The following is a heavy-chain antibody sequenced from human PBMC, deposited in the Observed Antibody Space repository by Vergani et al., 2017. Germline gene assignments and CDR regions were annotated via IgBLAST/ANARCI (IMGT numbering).Heavy chain of an antibody. CDR1: GFTFGDYA. CDR2: IRSKAYGGTT. V-gene: IGHV3-49*03. D-gene: IGHD2-21*02. Sequence: EVQLVESGGGLVQPGGSLRLSCTASGFTFGDYAMSWFRQAPGKGLEWVGFIRSKAYGGTTEYAASVKGRFTISRDESKSIAYLQMNSLKTEDTAVYYCTRACGGDCYSGDYWGQGTLVTVSS. CDR3: TRACGGDCYSGDY. J-gene: IGHJ4*02.